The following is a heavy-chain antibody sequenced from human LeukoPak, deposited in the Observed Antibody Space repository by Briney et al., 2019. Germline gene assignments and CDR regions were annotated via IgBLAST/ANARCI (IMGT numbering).Heavy chain of an antibody. CDR1: GYTFTSYG. V-gene: IGHV1-18*01. J-gene: IGHJ4*02. Sequence: GASVKVSCKASGYTFTSYGISWVRQAPGQGLEWMGWISAYNGNTNYAQKFQGRVTMTRDTSTSTVYMELSSLRSEDTAVYYCASGSTPSYYYDTSGHFDYWGQGTLVTVSS. CDR2: ISAYNGNT. CDR3: ASGSTPSYYYDTSGHFDY. D-gene: IGHD3-22*01.